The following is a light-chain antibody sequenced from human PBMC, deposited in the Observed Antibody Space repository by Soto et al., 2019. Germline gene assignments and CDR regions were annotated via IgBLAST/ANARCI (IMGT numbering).Light chain of an antibody. J-gene: IGLJ3*02. CDR1: NAYICYG. CDR2: FNSDCSH. CDR3: ESWVTVMV. V-gene: IGLV4-69*01. Sequence: QPVLTQSPSASASPGATVTLTCTLTNAYICYGIAWHQQQPETGPRYLIKFNSDCSHSKGDGVPDRFSGSSAGAERYFTISWLQSENEADYYCESWVTVMVFGGGTKLTVL.